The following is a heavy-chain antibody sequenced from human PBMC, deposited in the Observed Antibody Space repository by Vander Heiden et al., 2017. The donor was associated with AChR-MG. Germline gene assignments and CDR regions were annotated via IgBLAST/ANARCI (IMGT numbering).Heavy chain of an antibody. D-gene: IGHD2-2*01. CDR3: AKDLGHCSSTSCYLGGAFDI. Sequence: EVQRVESGGGLVQRGGSRRLSCAAAGFTFSSYSMSGVRQATGKVLEWVSAISGSGGSTYYADSVKGRFTISRDNSKNTLYLQMNRLRAEDTAVYYCAKDLGHCSSTSCYLGGAFDIWGQGTMVTVSS. J-gene: IGHJ3*02. V-gene: IGHV3-23*04. CDR2: ISGSGGST. CDR1: GFTFSSYS.